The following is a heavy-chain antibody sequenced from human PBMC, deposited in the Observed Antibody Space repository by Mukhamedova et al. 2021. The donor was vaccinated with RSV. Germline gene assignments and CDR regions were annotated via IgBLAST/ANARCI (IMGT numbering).Heavy chain of an antibody. D-gene: IGHD3-16*01. CDR2: INPNSGGT. Sequence: PGQGLEWMGRINPNSGGTNYAQKFQGWVTMTRDTSISTAYMELSRLRSDDTAVYYCARGGYYYYYYMDVWGK. CDR3: ARGGYYYYYYMDV. J-gene: IGHJ6*03. V-gene: IGHV1-2*04.